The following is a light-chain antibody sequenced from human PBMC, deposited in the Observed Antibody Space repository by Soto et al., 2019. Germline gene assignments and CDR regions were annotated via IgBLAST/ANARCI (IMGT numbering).Light chain of an antibody. CDR1: SVDIGGYDY. J-gene: IGLJ1*01. Sequence: QSALTQPPSASGSPGPSVTISCTGTSVDIGGYDYVSWYQQHPGKAPKLMIYEVTKRPLGVPDRFSGSKSGNTASLTVSGLQAEDEADYYCSSYAGSNNPYVFGTGTKLTVL. CDR3: SSYAGSNNPYV. V-gene: IGLV2-8*01. CDR2: EVT.